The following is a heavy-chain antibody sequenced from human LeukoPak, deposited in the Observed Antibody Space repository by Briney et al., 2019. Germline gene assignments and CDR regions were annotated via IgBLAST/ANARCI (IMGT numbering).Heavy chain of an antibody. CDR1: GFTFSSYE. Sequence: GGSLRLSCAASGFTFSSYEMNWVRQAPGKGLEWVSYISSSGSTIYYADSVKGRFTISRDNARNSLYLQMNSPRAEDTAVYYCARDLLLWFGAYYGMDVWGQGTTVTVSS. J-gene: IGHJ6*02. D-gene: IGHD3-10*01. CDR2: ISSSGSTI. V-gene: IGHV3-48*03. CDR3: ARDLLLWFGAYYGMDV.